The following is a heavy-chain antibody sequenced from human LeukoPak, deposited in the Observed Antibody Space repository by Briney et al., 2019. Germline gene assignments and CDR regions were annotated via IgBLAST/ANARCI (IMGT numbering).Heavy chain of an antibody. D-gene: IGHD5-24*01. V-gene: IGHV3-30*03. CDR2: ISYDGSNK. CDR3: ARGPEQF. CDR1: GFTFSSYG. J-gene: IGHJ4*02. Sequence: GRSLRLSCAASGFTFSSYGMHWVRQAPGKGLEWVAVISYDGSNKYYADSVKGRFTISRDNAKNSLYLQMNSLRAEDTAVYYCARGPEQFWGQGTLVTVSS.